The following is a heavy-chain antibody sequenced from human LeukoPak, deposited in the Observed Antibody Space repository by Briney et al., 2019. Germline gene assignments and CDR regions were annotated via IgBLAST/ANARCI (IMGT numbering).Heavy chain of an antibody. J-gene: IGHJ4*02. CDR2: ISSSSSTI. Sequence: TGGSLRLSCAASGFTFGSYSMNWVRQAPGKGLEWVSYISSSSSTIYYADSVKGRFTISRDNAKNSLYLQMNSLRAEDTAVYYCARYCSSASCYDLGDYWGQGTLVTVSS. CDR3: ARYCSSASCYDLGDY. CDR1: GFTFGSYS. V-gene: IGHV3-48*01. D-gene: IGHD2-2*01.